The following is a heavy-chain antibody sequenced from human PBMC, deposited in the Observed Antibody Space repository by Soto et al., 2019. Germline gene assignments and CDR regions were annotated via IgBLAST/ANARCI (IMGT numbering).Heavy chain of an antibody. CDR1: GFTFSSYA. D-gene: IGHD3-3*01. V-gene: IGHV3-23*01. J-gene: IGHJ4*02. CDR3: AKFFFTDYDFWSGYSYFDY. Sequence: GGSLRLSCAASGFTFSSYAMSWVRQAPGKGLEWVSAISGSGGSTYYADSVKGRFTISRDNSKNTLYLQMNSLRAEDTAVYYCAKFFFTDYDFWSGYSYFDYWGQGTLVTVSS. CDR2: ISGSGGST.